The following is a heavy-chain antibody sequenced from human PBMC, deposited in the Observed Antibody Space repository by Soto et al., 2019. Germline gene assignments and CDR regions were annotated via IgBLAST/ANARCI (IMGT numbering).Heavy chain of an antibody. CDR1: GFTFSSYA. D-gene: IGHD6-13*01. CDR2: ISYDGSNK. CDR3: ARDAEGPPRRIAAGGTRTYYYYGMDV. V-gene: IGHV3-30-3*01. J-gene: IGHJ6*02. Sequence: QVQLVESGGGVVQPGRSLRLSCAASGFTFSSYAMHWVRQAPGKGLEWVAVISYDGSNKYYADSVKGRFTISRDNSKNTLYLQMNSLGAEDTAVYYWARDAEGPPRRIAAGGTRTYYYYGMDVRGQGTTVTVSS.